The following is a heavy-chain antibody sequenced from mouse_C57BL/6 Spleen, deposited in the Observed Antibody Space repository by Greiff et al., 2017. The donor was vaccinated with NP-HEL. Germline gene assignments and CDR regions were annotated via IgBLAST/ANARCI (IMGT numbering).Heavy chain of an antibody. CDR2: ISSGSSTI. Sequence: EVMLVESGGGLVKPGGSLKLSCAASGFTFSDYGMHWVRQAPEKGLEWVAYISSGSSTIYYADTVKGRFTISRDNAKNTLFLQMTSLRSEDTAMFYWARRYYYGSSRGAMDYWGQGTSVTVSS. V-gene: IGHV5-17*01. D-gene: IGHD1-1*01. CDR3: ARRYYYGSSRGAMDY. CDR1: GFTFSDYG. J-gene: IGHJ4*01.